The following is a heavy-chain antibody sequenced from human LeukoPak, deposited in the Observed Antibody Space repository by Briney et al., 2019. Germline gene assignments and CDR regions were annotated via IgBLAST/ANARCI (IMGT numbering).Heavy chain of an antibody. Sequence: SETLSLTCAVYGGSFSGYYWSWIRQPPGKGLEWIGEINHSGSTNYNPSLKSRVTISVDTSKNQFSLKLSSVTAADTAVYYCARGRGSSSWYYFDYWGQGTLVTVSS. D-gene: IGHD6-13*01. J-gene: IGHJ4*02. CDR1: GGSFSGYY. CDR2: INHSGST. CDR3: ARGRGSSSWYYFDY. V-gene: IGHV4-34*01.